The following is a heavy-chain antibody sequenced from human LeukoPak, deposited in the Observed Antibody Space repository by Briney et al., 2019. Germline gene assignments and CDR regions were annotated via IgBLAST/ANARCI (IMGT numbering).Heavy chain of an antibody. J-gene: IGHJ4*02. D-gene: IGHD1-26*01. CDR2: INHSGST. V-gene: IGHV4-34*01. CDR3: ARGEIVGATGEDY. CDR1: GGSFSGYY. Sequence: SETLSLTCAVYGGSFSGYYWSWIRQPPGKGLEWIGEINHSGSTNYNPSLKSRVTISVDTSKNQFSLKLSSVTAADTAVYYCARGEIVGATGEDYWGQGTLVTVSS.